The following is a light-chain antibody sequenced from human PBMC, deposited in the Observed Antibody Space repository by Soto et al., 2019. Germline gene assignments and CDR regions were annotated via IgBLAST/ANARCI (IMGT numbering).Light chain of an antibody. CDR2: RAS. CDR3: QQRSNWPT. CDR1: QSLSGN. J-gene: IGKJ3*01. Sequence: EIVVTQSPATLSLSPGERVTLSFRASQSLSGNSAWYQQKPGLAPRLLINRASTRATGIPARFSGSGSETEFTLTISSLQSEDFAVYYCQQRSNWPTFGPGTKVDIK. V-gene: IGKV3-15*01.